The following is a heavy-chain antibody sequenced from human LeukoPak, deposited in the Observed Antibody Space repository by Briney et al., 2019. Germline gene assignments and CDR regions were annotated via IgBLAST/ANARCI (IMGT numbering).Heavy chain of an antibody. CDR2: IIPIFGTA. Sequence: GASVKVSCKASGGTFSSYAISRVRQAPGQGLEWMGGIIPIFGTANYAQKFQGRVTITADESTSTAYMELSSLRSEDAAVYYCANSGSYYQYGFDYWGQGTLVTVSS. CDR3: ANSGSYYQYGFDY. D-gene: IGHD1-26*01. J-gene: IGHJ4*02. V-gene: IGHV1-69*13. CDR1: GGTFSSYA.